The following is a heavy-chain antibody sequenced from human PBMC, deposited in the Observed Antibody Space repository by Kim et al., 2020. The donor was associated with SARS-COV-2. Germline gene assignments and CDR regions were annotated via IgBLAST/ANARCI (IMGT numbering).Heavy chain of an antibody. V-gene: IGHV3-48*02. Sequence: GGSLRLSCAASGFTFSSYSMNWVRQAPGKGLEWVSYISSSSSTIYYADSVKGRFTISRDNAKNSLYLQMNSLRDEDTAVYYCAREGVLRYFDWLLSVGWFDPWGQGTLVTVSS. D-gene: IGHD3-9*01. CDR3: AREGVLRYFDWLLSVGWFDP. J-gene: IGHJ5*02. CDR2: ISSSSSTI. CDR1: GFTFSSYS.